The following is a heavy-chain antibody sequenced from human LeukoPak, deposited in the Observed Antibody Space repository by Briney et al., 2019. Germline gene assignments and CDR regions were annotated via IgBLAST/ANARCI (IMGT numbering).Heavy chain of an antibody. J-gene: IGHJ4*02. CDR2: IYYSGST. CDR3: ASYQQLVVGY. V-gene: IGHV4-39*01. Sequence: SETLSLTCTVSGGSISSYYWSWIRQPPGKGLEWIGSIYYSGSTYYNPSLKSRVTISVDTSKNQFSLKLSSVTAADTAVYYCASYQQLVVGYWGQGTLVTVSS. D-gene: IGHD6-13*01. CDR1: GGSISSYY.